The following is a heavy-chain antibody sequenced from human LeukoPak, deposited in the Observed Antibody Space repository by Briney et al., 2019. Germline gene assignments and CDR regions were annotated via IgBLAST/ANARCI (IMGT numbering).Heavy chain of an antibody. CDR2: IRYDGSNK. V-gene: IGHV3-30*02. J-gene: IGHJ2*01. Sequence: PGGSLRLSCAASGFTFSSYGIHWVRQAPGKGLEWVAFIRYDGSNKYYADSVKGRFTISRDNSKNTLYLQMNSLRAEDTAVYYCAKDRGSSGWYPLWYFDLWGRGTLVTVSS. D-gene: IGHD6-19*01. CDR1: GFTFSSYG. CDR3: AKDRGSSGWYPLWYFDL.